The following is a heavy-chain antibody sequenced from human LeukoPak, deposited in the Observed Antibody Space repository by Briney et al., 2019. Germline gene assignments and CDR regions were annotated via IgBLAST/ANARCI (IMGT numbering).Heavy chain of an antibody. Sequence: SQTLSLTCTVSSGSISSGSSYWSWIRQPAGKGLEWIVRISTSGSTNYNPSLKSRITISVDTSKIPFSLRLSSVTAADTAVYYCARAVDNYGGLDYWGQGTLVTVSS. D-gene: IGHD4-11*01. J-gene: IGHJ4*02. V-gene: IGHV4-61*02. CDR3: ARAVDNYGGLDY. CDR1: SGSISSGSSY. CDR2: ISTSGST.